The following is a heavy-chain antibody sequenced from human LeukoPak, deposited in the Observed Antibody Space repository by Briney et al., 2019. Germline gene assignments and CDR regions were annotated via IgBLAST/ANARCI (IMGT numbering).Heavy chain of an antibody. J-gene: IGHJ4*02. D-gene: IGHD3-22*01. CDR2: ISSSSSTI. CDR3: ARGPIRYDSSGYGFDY. V-gene: IGHV3-48*01. Sequence: SGGSLRLSCAASGFTFSSYSMNWVRQAPGKGLEWVSYISSSSSTIYYADSVKGRFTISRDNAKNSPYLQMNSLRAEDTAVYYCARGPIRYDSSGYGFDYWGQGTLVTVSS. CDR1: GFTFSSYS.